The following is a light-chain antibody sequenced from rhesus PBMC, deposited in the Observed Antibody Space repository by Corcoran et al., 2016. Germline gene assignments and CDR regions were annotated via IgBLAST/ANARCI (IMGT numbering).Light chain of an antibody. V-gene: IGKV1S16*01. CDR1: QGISNY. Sequence: DIQMTQSPSSLSASVGDTVTITCRASQGISNYLACYQQNTRKAPKPLIYSASNLERGVPSRVSVSGDGTDFTPNISSLQPEDFATYYCQQHNNYPFSCGQGTKVEIK. CDR3: QQHNNYPFS. J-gene: IGKJ2*01. CDR2: SAS.